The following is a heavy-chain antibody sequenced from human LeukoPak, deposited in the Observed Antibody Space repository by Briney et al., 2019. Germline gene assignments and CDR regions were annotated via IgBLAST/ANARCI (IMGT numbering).Heavy chain of an antibody. CDR3: ATGYSSGQYYFDY. Sequence: ASVKVSCKASGGTFSSYAISWVRQAPGQGLEWMGRIIPIFGTANYAQKFQGRVTITTDESTSTAYMELSSLRSEDTAVYYCATGYSSGQYYFDYWGQGTLVTVSS. V-gene: IGHV1-69*05. CDR1: GGTFSSYA. D-gene: IGHD6-19*01. CDR2: IIPIFGTA. J-gene: IGHJ4*02.